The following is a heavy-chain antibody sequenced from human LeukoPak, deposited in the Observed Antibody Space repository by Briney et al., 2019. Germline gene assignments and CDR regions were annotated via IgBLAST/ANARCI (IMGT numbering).Heavy chain of an antibody. V-gene: IGHV3-30*03. D-gene: IGHD5-18*01. CDR1: GFTFSNYG. J-gene: IGHJ4*02. CDR3: ARDLSGVTGYTYGRGIDY. CDR2: ISADGSYK. Sequence: PGGSLRLSCAASGFTFSNYGMHWVRQAPGKGLEWVALISADGSYKYYADSVKGRFTISRDNSKNTLYLQMNSLRAEDTAVYYCARDLSGVTGYTYGRGIDYWGQGTLVTVSS.